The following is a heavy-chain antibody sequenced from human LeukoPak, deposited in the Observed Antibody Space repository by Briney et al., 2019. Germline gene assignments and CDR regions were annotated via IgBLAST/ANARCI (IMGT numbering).Heavy chain of an antibody. D-gene: IGHD3-16*01. CDR3: ARDLVSGAYTFDI. CDR1: GSTFSS. CDR2: ISSSGATI. J-gene: IGHJ3*02. V-gene: IGHV3-48*03. Sequence: GGSLRLSCAASGSTFSSFSTYDFNWVRQAPGKGLEWVSYISSSGATIYYADSVKGRFTVSRDNAKNSLYLQMNSLRAEDTAIYYCARDLVSGAYTFDIWGHGTMVTVSS.